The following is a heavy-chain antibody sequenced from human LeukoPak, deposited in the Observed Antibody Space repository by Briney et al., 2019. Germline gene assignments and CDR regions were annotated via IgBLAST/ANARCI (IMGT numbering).Heavy chain of an antibody. CDR3: ARQDYYGSGNYVYYYGLDV. D-gene: IGHD3-10*01. CDR2: IYHSGST. J-gene: IGHJ6*02. CDR1: GGSISSHY. V-gene: IGHV4-59*08. Sequence: SETLSLTCTVSGGSISSHYWSWIRQPPGKGLEWIGYIYHSGSTNYNPSLKSRVTISVDTSKNQFSLKLSSVTAADTAVYYCARQDYYGSGNYVYYYGLDVWGQGTTVTVSS.